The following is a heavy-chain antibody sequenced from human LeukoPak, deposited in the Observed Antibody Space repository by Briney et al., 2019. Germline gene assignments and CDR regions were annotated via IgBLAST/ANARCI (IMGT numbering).Heavy chain of an antibody. CDR3: AKSKGSGYDWDY. Sequence: GGSLRLSCAASGFTFSSYAMSWFRQAPGKGLEWVSAISGSGGSTYYADSVKGRFTISRDNSKNTLYLQMNSLRAEDTAVYYCAKSKGSGYDWDYWGQGTLVTVSS. D-gene: IGHD5-12*01. V-gene: IGHV3-23*01. CDR2: ISGSGGST. CDR1: GFTFSSYA. J-gene: IGHJ4*02.